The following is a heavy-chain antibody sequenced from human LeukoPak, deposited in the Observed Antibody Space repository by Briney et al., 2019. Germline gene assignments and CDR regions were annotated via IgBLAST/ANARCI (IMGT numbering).Heavy chain of an antibody. CDR1: GYTFTGYY. J-gene: IGHJ6*02. CDR2: INPNPHSGGT. V-gene: IGHV1-2*02. Sequence: ASVKVSCKASGYTFTGYYIHWVRQAPGQGLEWMGWINPNPHSGGTNYAQKFRGRVAMTSDTSITTAYMDLSGLTSDDTAMYYCAKATPGYFYYGMDVWGQGTAATVSS. CDR3: AKATPGYFYYGMDV.